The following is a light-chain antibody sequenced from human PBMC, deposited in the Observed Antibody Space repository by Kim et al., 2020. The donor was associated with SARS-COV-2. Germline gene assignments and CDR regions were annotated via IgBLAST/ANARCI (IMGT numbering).Light chain of an antibody. Sequence: QSVLTQPPSASGTPGQRVTISCSGSTSNIGRNIVNWYQHLPGTAPILLIYTNNQRPSGVPDRFSGSKSGTSASLAISGLQSEDEADYYCAAWDDSLNGHVFGTGTKVTVL. V-gene: IGLV1-44*01. CDR1: TSNIGRNI. J-gene: IGLJ1*01. CDR2: TNN. CDR3: AAWDDSLNGHV.